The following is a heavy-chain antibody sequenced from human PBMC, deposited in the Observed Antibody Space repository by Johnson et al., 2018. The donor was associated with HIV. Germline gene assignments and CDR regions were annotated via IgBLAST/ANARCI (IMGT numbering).Heavy chain of an antibody. CDR2: VSYDASNK. V-gene: IGHV3-30*03. CDR3: ARDDLDNSGHLMAFDM. Sequence: QMQLVESGGGVVQPGRSLRLSCVASRFTFSSYGMHWVRQAPGKGLEWVAVVSYDASNKYYADSVKGRFTISRDNSKNTLYLQMKRLRVEDTAVYYCARDDLDNSGHLMAFDMWGQGTLVTVSS. D-gene: IGHD1-26*01. CDR1: RFTFSSYG. J-gene: IGHJ3*02.